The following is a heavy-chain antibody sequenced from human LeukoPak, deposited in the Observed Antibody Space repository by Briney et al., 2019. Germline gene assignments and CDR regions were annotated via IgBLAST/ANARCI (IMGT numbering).Heavy chain of an antibody. CDR3: ARGQDDYSSFYTWFDP. V-gene: IGHV4-31*03. CDR1: GGSISSGGYY. D-gene: IGHD4-11*01. CDR2: IYYSGNT. J-gene: IGHJ5*02. Sequence: PSETLTLTCTVSGGSISSGGYYWSWIHQHPGKGLEWIGYIYYSGNTYYSPSLKSRLTISIDTPKNQFSLKLSSVTAADTAVYYCARGQDDYSSFYTWFDPWGQGTMLTVSS.